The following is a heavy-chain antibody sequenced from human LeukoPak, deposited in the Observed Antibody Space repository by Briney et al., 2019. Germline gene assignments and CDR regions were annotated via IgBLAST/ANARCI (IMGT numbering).Heavy chain of an antibody. Sequence: PGGSLRLSCAASGFTFSSYWMSWVRQAPGKGLEWVANIKKDGSETYYLDSLKGRFTFSRDNAKNSVYLQMSSLRVDDTAVYYCARQRGYSYGYFDYWGQGALVTVSS. J-gene: IGHJ4*02. V-gene: IGHV3-7*01. CDR2: IKKDGSET. D-gene: IGHD5-18*01. CDR1: GFTFSSYW. CDR3: ARQRGYSYGYFDY.